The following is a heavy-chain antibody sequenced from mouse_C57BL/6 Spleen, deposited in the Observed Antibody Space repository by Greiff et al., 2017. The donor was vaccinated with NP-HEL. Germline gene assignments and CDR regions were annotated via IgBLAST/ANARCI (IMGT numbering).Heavy chain of an antibody. Sequence: QVQLQQPGAELVRPGSSVKLSCKASGYTFTSYWMDWVKQRPGQGLEWIGNIYPSDSETHYNQKFKDKATLTVDKSSSTAYMQLSSLTSEDSAVYYGARRGLLYAMDYWGQGTSVTVSS. CDR1: GYTFTSYW. J-gene: IGHJ4*01. V-gene: IGHV1-61*01. CDR3: ARRGLLYAMDY. CDR2: IYPSDSET.